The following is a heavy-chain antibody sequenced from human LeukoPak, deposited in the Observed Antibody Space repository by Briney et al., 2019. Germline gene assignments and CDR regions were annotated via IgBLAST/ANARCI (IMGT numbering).Heavy chain of an antibody. Sequence: PGRSLRLSCAASGFTFSSYGMHWVRQAPGKGLDWVAVISYDGSNKYYADSVKGRFTISRDNSKNTLFLQMNSLRAEDTAVYYCARVKYCSGGSCYSYFDYWGQGTLVTVSS. J-gene: IGHJ4*02. CDR2: ISYDGSNK. D-gene: IGHD2-15*01. CDR1: GFTFSSYG. V-gene: IGHV3-30*03. CDR3: ARVKYCSGGSCYSYFDY.